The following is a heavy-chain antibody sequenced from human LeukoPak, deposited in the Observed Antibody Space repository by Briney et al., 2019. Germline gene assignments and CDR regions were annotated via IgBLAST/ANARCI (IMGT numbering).Heavy chain of an antibody. J-gene: IGHJ5*02. CDR1: GFTFSSYG. CDR2: ISYDGSNK. CDR3: AKSGGNWFDP. V-gene: IGHV3-30*18. Sequence: GGSLRLSCAASGFTFSSYGMHWVRQAPGKGLEWVAVISYDGSNKYYADSVKGRFTISRDNSKNTLYLQMNSLRAEGTAVYYCAKSGGNWFDPWGQGTLVTVSS. D-gene: IGHD3-10*01.